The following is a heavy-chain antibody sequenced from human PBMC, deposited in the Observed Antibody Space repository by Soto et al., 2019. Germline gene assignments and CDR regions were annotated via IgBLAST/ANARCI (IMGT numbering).Heavy chain of an antibody. D-gene: IGHD1-7*01. CDR3: ARLHLNWNYGYWFDP. J-gene: IGHJ5*02. CDR2: IYYSGST. V-gene: IGHV4-39*01. CDR1: GGSISSSSYY. Sequence: SSETLSLTCTVSGGSISSSSYYWGWIRQPPGKGLEWIGSIYYSGSTYYNPSLKSRVTISVDTSKNQFSLKLSSVTAADTAVYYCARLHLNWNYGYWFDPWGQGTLVTVSS.